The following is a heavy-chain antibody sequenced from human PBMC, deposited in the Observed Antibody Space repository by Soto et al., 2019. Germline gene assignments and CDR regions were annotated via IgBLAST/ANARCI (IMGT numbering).Heavy chain of an antibody. V-gene: IGHV1-18*01. Sequence: QVHLAQSGAEVKKPGASVNVSCKTSGYTFTRNGISWVRQAPGQGLEWMGWISPNSGNIKYAQKLQGRVIMTTDTSTSTAYMELRSLRFDDTAVYYCVKDRDSNSWPSRDVWGPGTTVTVSS. CDR1: GYTFTRNG. J-gene: IGHJ6*02. D-gene: IGHD3-22*01. CDR2: ISPNSGNI. CDR3: VKDRDSNSWPSRDV.